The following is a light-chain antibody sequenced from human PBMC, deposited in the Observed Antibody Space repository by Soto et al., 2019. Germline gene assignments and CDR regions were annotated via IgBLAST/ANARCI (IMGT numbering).Light chain of an antibody. Sequence: DIVMTQSPDSLAVSLGERATINCKSSQTVLDSSNNRDYLTWYQQKPGQPPKLLIYWASTREFGVPDRFSGSGSETDFTLTISSLQAGDVGVYYCQQDYTSPRTFGHGTKVEIK. V-gene: IGKV4-1*01. CDR3: QQDYTSPRT. J-gene: IGKJ1*01. CDR1: QTVLDSSNNRDY. CDR2: WAS.